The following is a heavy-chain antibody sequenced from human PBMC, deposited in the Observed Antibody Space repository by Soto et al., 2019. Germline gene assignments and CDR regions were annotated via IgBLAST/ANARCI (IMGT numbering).Heavy chain of an antibody. J-gene: IGHJ4*02. CDR1: EYTFTSYT. CDR3: ARELQGLYYFDY. CDR2: INGGNGNT. D-gene: IGHD4-4*01. V-gene: IGHV1-3*01. Sequence: WASVKVSCKASEYTFTSYTMHWVRQAPGQRLEWMGWINGGNGNTKYSQKFQGRVTITRDTSASAAYMELSSLRSDDTAVYYCARELQGLYYFDYWGQGTRVTV.